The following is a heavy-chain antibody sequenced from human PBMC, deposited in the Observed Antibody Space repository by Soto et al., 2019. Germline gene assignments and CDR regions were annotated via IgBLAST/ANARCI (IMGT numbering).Heavy chain of an antibody. CDR3: ARARENGKRGGNYYYYCMDV. CDR1: GFSLSTSGMC. V-gene: IGHV2-70*11. Sequence: SGPTLVKPTQTLTLTCTFSGFSLSTSGMCVSWIHQPPGKALEWLARIDWDDDKYYSTSLKTRLTISKDTSKNQVVLTMTNMDPVDTATYYCARARENGKRGGNYYYYCMDVWGQGTTVTVSS. D-gene: IGHD2-15*01. CDR2: IDWDDDK. J-gene: IGHJ6*02.